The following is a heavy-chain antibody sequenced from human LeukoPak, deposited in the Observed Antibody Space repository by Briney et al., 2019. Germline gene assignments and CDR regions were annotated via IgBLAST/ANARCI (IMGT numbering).Heavy chain of an antibody. V-gene: IGHV3-53*01. CDR1: GFSVSSNY. J-gene: IGHJ4*02. D-gene: IGHD6-19*01. Sequence: GGSLRLSCAASGFSVSSNYMSWVRQVPGTGLEWLSIIHSGGNTYYADSVKGRFTISRGNSQNTLFLQMNSLRVEDTAVYSCARVSLSSRDYFDFWGQGTLVTVSS. CDR3: ARVSLSSRDYFDF. CDR2: IHSGGNT.